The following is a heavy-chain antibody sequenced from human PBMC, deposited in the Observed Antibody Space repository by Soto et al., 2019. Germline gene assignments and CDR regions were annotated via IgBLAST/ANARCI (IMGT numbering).Heavy chain of an antibody. J-gene: IGHJ5*02. Sequence: QVQLQESGPGLVKPSQTLSLTCTVSGGSISSGGYYWSWIRQHPGKGLEWIGYIYYRGSTYYNPFPTRRVTQAGDPSKIQGSLKLSSVTAADTAVYYCARVRYCSGGSCYPRFDPWGQGAMVTVSS. CDR2: IYYRGST. D-gene: IGHD2-15*01. CDR3: ARVRYCSGGSCYPRFDP. CDR1: GGSISSGGYY. V-gene: IGHV4-31*03.